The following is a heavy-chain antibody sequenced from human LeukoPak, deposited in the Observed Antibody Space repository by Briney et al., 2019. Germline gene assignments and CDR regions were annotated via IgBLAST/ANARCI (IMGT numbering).Heavy chain of an antibody. D-gene: IGHD6-6*01. CDR1: GFTFSSYS. CDR2: ISSSSSYI. V-gene: IGHV3-21*01. J-gene: IGHJ4*02. CDR3: ARNGGSSETFDY. Sequence: PGGSLRLSCAASGFTFSSYSMNWVREAPGKGLEWVSSISSSSSYIYYADSVKGRFTISRDNAKNSLYLQMNSLRAEDTAVYYCARNGGSSETFDYWGQGTLVTVSS.